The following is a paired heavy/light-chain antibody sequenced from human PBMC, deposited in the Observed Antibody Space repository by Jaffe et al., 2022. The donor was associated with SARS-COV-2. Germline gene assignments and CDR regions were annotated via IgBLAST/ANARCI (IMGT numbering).Heavy chain of an antibody. Sequence: EVQLVESGGGLIQPGGSLRLSCAASGFTVSINYMSWVRQAPGKGLEWVSVIYSGGSTSYADSVKGRFTISRDNSKNTLYLQMNSLRAEDTAVYYCVRDGSSGWHHDSWGQGTLVTVSS. CDR1: GFTVSINY. D-gene: IGHD6-25*01. J-gene: IGHJ4*02. CDR3: VRDGSSGWHHDS. V-gene: IGHV3-53*01. CDR2: IYSGGST.
Light chain of an antibody. CDR2: EVS. CDR3: SSYAGSNIGV. V-gene: IGLV2-8*01. Sequence: QSALTQPPSASGSPGQSVTISCTGTSSDVGGYNYVSWYQQHPGKAPKLMIYEVSKRPSGVPDRFSGSKSGNTASLTVSGLQAEDEADYYCSSYAGSNIGVFGGGTKLTVL. CDR1: SSDVGGYNY. J-gene: IGLJ3*02.